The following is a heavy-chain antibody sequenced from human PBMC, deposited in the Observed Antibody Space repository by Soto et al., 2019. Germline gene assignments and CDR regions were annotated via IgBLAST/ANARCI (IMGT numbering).Heavy chain of an antibody. CDR3: ASDYNAYQRQHVFDI. CDR2: INPSGAST. Sequence: QVQLVQSGAEVKKPGASVKVACKASGYSCNSYYMHWVRQAPGQVPEWMGVINPSGASTSYAQKFQGRVTMTRDTSTSTVYMELSSLRSEDTALYYCASDYNAYQRQHVFDIWGQGTLVTVSS. J-gene: IGHJ3*02. CDR1: GYSCNSYY. D-gene: IGHD3-10*01. V-gene: IGHV1-46*02.